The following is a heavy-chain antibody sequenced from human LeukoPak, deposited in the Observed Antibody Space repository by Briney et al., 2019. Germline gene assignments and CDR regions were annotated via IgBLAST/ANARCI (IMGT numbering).Heavy chain of an antibody. CDR1: AFSLSAYN. CDR2: ISYTGTYV. D-gene: IGHD1-26*01. CDR3: VRDRGTYRPIDY. V-gene: IGHV3-21*04. J-gene: IGHJ4*02. Sequence: GGSLRLSCAASAFSLSAYNMNWVRQAPGKGLEWVSSISYTGTYVYYADSVKGRFTISRDNAQNSLYLQMNSLRAEDTAIYYCVRDRGTYRPIDYWGQGTLVTVSS.